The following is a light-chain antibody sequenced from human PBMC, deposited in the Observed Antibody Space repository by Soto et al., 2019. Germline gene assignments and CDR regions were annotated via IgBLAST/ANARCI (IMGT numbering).Light chain of an antibody. CDR2: DVT. V-gene: IGLV2-14*01. CDR1: RRDVGGYNY. Sequence: QSVLTQPASVSGSPGQSITISCTGTRRDVGGYNYVSWYQQHPGKAPKLMIYDVTNRPSGVSNRFSGSKSGNTASLTISGLQADDEADYYCSSYTSSTTPYVFGAGTKVTVL. CDR3: SSYTSSTTPYV. J-gene: IGLJ1*01.